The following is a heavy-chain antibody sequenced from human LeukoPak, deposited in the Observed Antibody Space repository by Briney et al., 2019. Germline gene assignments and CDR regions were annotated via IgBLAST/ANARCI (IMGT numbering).Heavy chain of an antibody. CDR2: TSSDGNIK. V-gene: IGHV3-30-3*01. D-gene: IGHD1-1*01. Sequence: PGGSLRLSCAASGFTFSSYAMHWVRQAPGKGLEWVAVTSSDGNIKYYADSVKGRFTISRDNSKNTLYLQMNSLRGEDTGVYYCARDPVPATARHFDYWGQGTLVTVFS. J-gene: IGHJ4*02. CDR3: ARDPVPATARHFDY. CDR1: GFTFSSYA.